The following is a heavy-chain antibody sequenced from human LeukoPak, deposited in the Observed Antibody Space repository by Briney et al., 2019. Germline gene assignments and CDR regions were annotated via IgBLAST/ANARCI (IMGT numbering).Heavy chain of an antibody. V-gene: IGHV1-24*01. D-gene: IGHD3-16*01. CDR1: GYTLTELS. Sequence: ASVKVSCKVSGYTLTELSMHWVRQAPGEGLEWMGGFDPEDGKTIYAQKFQGRVTMTEDTSTDTAYMELSSLRSEDTAVYYCARKPPTYNWFDPWGQGTLVTVSS. J-gene: IGHJ5*02. CDR2: FDPEDGKT. CDR3: ARKPPTYNWFDP.